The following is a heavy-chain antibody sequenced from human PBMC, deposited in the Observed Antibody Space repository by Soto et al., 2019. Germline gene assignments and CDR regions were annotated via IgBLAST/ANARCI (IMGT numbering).Heavy chain of an antibody. Sequence: GGSLRLSCVASGFTFSNYYMSWIRQAPGKGLEWVSYISSTGRTIYYADSVKGRFTVSRDNAQNSLSLKLNSLRVEDTAVYYCARSYSSGWEFDYWGQGTQVTVSS. V-gene: IGHV3-11*01. J-gene: IGHJ4*02. CDR2: ISSTGRTI. CDR3: ARSYSSGWEFDY. CDR1: GFTFSNYY. D-gene: IGHD6-19*01.